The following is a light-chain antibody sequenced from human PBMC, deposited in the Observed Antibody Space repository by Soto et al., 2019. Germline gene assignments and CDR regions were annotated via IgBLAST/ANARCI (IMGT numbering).Light chain of an antibody. Sequence: TVMTQSPATLSVSPWERATLSCRASQSVNRNLAWYQQKPGQAPRLLMYGASTRATGIPARFSGSGSGKEFTLTISSLQPEEFAVYYCQEYDNWLTWTFGQGTKVDIK. CDR2: GAS. J-gene: IGKJ1*01. V-gene: IGKV3D-15*01. CDR1: QSVNRN. CDR3: QEYDNWLTWT.